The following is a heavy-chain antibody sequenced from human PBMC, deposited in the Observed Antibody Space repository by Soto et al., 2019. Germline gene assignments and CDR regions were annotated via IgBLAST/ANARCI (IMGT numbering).Heavy chain of an antibody. J-gene: IGHJ5*02. CDR3: ARDHPGYCSGGSCYSAWFDP. V-gene: IGHV4-59*01. CDR1: GGSISSYY. D-gene: IGHD2-15*01. CDR2: IYYSGST. Sequence: PSETLSLTCTVSGGSISSYYWSWIRQPPGKGLEWIGYIYYSGSTNYNPSLKSRVTISVDTSKNQFSLKLSSVTAADTAVYYCARDHPGYCSGGSCYSAWFDPWGQGTLVTVS.